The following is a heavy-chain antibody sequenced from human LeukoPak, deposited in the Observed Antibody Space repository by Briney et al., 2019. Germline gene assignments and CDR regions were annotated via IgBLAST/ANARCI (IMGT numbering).Heavy chain of an antibody. J-gene: IGHJ4*02. Sequence: SETLSLTCTVSGGSISSYYWSWIRQPPGKGLEWIGYIYYSGSTNYNPSLKSRVTISVDTSKNQFSLKLSSVTAADTAVYYCARGLGAARFRDYWGQGTLVTVSS. D-gene: IGHD6-6*01. CDR1: GGSISSYY. CDR2: IYYSGST. CDR3: ARGLGAARFRDY. V-gene: IGHV4-59*12.